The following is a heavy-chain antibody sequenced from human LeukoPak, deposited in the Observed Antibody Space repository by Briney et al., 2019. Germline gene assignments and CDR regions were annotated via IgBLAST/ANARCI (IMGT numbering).Heavy chain of an antibody. D-gene: IGHD3-10*01. Sequence: GGSLRLSCAASGFTFSSYEMNWVRQAPGKGLEWVSYISSSGSTIYYADSVKGRFTISRDNAKNSLYLQMNSLRAEDTAVYYCARDGGVRGPVYYYYGMDVWAQGTTVTVSS. V-gene: IGHV3-48*03. CDR1: GFTFSSYE. CDR3: ARDGGVRGPVYYYYGMDV. J-gene: IGHJ6*02. CDR2: ISSSGSTI.